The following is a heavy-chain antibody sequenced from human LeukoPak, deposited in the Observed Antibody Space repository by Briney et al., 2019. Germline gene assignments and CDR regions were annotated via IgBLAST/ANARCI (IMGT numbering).Heavy chain of an antibody. CDR1: GFTFSSYA. CDR2: ISGSGGST. Sequence: GGSLRLSCAASGFTFSSYAMSWVRQAPGKGLEWVSAISGSGGSTYYADSVKGRFTISRDNSKNTLYLQMNSLRAEDTAVYYCAKDLLSGYSYWYFDLWGRGNLVTVSS. CDR3: AKDLLSGYSYWYFDL. V-gene: IGHV3-23*01. J-gene: IGHJ2*01. D-gene: IGHD5-12*01.